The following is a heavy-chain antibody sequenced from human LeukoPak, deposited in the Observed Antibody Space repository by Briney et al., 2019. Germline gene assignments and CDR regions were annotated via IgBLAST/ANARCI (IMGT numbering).Heavy chain of an antibody. Sequence: GGSLRLSCAASGFTFSSYGMHWVRQAPGKGLEWVAFIRYDGSNKYYADSVKGRFTISRDNSKNTLYLQMNSLRAGDTAVYYCAKDFNPPYYDFWSGYPSWGKGTTVTVSS. CDR2: IRYDGSNK. J-gene: IGHJ6*04. CDR3: AKDFNPPYYDFWSGYPS. D-gene: IGHD3-3*01. V-gene: IGHV3-30*02. CDR1: GFTFSSYG.